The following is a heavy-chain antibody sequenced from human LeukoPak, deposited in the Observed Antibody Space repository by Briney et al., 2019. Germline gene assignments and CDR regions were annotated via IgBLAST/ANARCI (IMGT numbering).Heavy chain of an antibody. V-gene: IGHV4-59*01. CDR1: GDSMSNYY. D-gene: IGHD3-10*01. CDR3: ARSGLVRGVST. Sequence: PSETLSLTCTVSGDSMSNYYWTWIRQPPGKELERIGSISYSGSTNYNPSLKSRVTMSVDTSKNQFSLKLNSVTAADTAVYYCARSGLVRGVSTWGQGTLVTVSS. J-gene: IGHJ4*02. CDR2: ISYSGST.